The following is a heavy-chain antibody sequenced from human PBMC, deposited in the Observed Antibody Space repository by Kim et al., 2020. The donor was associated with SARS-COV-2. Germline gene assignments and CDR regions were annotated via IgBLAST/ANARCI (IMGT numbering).Heavy chain of an antibody. V-gene: IGHV3-15*01. J-gene: IGHJ6*02. Sequence: GGSLRLSCVVSGFTFSNAWMDWVRQAPGKGLEWVGRIRSKTDGETEEYAAPVKGRFTISRDDTKNTVYLQMNSLRSEDTAVYYCTQGIGYSMNVWGQGTT. CDR2: IRSKTDGETE. CDR1: GFTFSNAW. CDR3: TQGIGYSMNV. D-gene: IGHD2-2*02.